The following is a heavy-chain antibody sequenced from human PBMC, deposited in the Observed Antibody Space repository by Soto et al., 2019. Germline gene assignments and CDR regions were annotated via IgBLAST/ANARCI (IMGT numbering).Heavy chain of an antibody. Sequence: QVQLQESGPGLVKPSETLSLTCTVSGGSISSYYWTWIRQPPGKGLEWVGYVYYSGTTYYNPSLQSRVTISVETSKNQFSRKVKSVTAADTAIYYCARAGSTWRYFFDYWAQGSLVTVSS. CDR3: ARAGSTWRYFFDY. V-gene: IGHV4-59*01. CDR2: VYYSGTT. J-gene: IGHJ4*02. CDR1: GGSISSYY. D-gene: IGHD6-13*01.